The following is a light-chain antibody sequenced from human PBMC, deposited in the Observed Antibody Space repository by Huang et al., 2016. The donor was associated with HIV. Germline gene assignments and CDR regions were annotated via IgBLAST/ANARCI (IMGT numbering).Light chain of an antibody. CDR3: QQYNDWPPLT. CDR2: GAS. J-gene: IGKJ4*01. CDR1: QSVNSD. Sequence: EIEMTQSPAILSVSPGERATLSCRASQSVNSDLAWYLHKPGQAPRLLNYGASTRAIGIPAKFNGTGSGTEFSLSISNLQSDDFGVYYCQQYNDWPPLTFGGGTKVEI. V-gene: IGKV3-15*01.